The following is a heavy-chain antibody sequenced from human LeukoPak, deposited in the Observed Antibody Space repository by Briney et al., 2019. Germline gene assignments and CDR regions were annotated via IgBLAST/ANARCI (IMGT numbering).Heavy chain of an antibody. J-gene: IGHJ4*02. CDR3: TRLGDIVGAHFDY. D-gene: IGHD1-26*01. V-gene: IGHV3-73*01. CDR2: IRSKANSYAT. Sequence: GGSLRLSCAASGFTFSGSAMHWVRQASGKGLEWVGRIRSKANSYATAYAASVKGRFTISRDDSKNTAYLQMNSLKTEDTAVYYSTRLGDIVGAHFDYWGQGTLVTASS. CDR1: GFTFSGSA.